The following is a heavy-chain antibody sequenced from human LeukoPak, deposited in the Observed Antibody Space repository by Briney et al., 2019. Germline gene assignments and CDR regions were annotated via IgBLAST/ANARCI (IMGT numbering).Heavy chain of an antibody. CDR1: GFTFSSYS. Sequence: PGGSLRLSCAASGFTFSSYSMNWVRQAPGKGLEWVSSISSSSSYIYYADSVKGRFTISRDNAKDSLYLQMNSLRAEDTAVYYCARNHYGDNDFDAFDIWGQGTMVTVSS. CDR3: ARNHYGDNDFDAFDI. D-gene: IGHD4-23*01. V-gene: IGHV3-21*01. CDR2: ISSSSSYI. J-gene: IGHJ3*02.